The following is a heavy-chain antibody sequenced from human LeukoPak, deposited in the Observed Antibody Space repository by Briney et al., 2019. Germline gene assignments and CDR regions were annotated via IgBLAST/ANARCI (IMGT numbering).Heavy chain of an antibody. CDR1: GFTFSSYA. CDR3: ARGMTTVTSFDY. D-gene: IGHD4-17*01. V-gene: IGHV3-30*04. CDR2: ISYDGSNK. Sequence: GGSLRLSCAASGFTFSSYAMHWVRQAPGKGLEWVAVISYDGSNKYYADSVKGRFTISRDNSKNTLYLQMNSLRAEDTAVYYCARGMTTVTSFDYWGQGTLVTVSS. J-gene: IGHJ4*02.